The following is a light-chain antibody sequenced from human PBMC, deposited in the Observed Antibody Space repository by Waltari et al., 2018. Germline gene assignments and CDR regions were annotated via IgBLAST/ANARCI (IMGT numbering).Light chain of an antibody. Sequence: DIVMTQTPLSLPVTLGEPASISCRSSQSLVYSDGKTYFDWYLQKPGQSPQLLMYLVSKRASGVPDKFSGSGSGTDFTLKISRVEAEDVGVYYCMQALQSPWTFGQGTKVEIK. CDR1: QSLVYSDGKTY. CDR3: MQALQSPWT. J-gene: IGKJ1*01. CDR2: LVS. V-gene: IGKV2-40*01.